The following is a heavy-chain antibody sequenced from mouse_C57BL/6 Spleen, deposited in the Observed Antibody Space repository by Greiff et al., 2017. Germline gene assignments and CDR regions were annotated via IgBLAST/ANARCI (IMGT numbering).Heavy chain of an antibody. CDR3: AARGYYAMDY. V-gene: IGHV1-55*01. J-gene: IGHJ4*01. CDR1: GYTFTSYW. CDR2: IYPVSGST. Sequence: QVQLQQPGAELVKPGASVKMSCKASGYTFTSYWITWVKQRPGQGLEWIGDIYPVSGSTNYNEKFKSKATLTVDTSSSTAYMQLSRLKSEGSAVYYCAARGYYAMDYWGQGTSVTVSA.